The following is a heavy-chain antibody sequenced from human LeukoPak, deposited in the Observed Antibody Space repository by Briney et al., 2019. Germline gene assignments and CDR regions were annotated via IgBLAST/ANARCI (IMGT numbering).Heavy chain of an antibody. V-gene: IGHV3-23*01. J-gene: IGHJ4*02. CDR3: ASISSGWYHLDY. Sequence: GGSLRLSCAASGFNFSSYAMSWVRQAPGKGLEWVSAISGSGGSTYYADSVKGRFTIPRDNSKNTLYLQMNSLRAEDTAVYYCASISSGWYHLDYWGQGTLVTVSS. CDR2: ISGSGGST. D-gene: IGHD6-19*01. CDR1: GFNFSSYA.